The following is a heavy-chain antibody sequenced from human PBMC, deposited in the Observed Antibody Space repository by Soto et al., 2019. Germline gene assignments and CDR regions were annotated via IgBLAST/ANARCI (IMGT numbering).Heavy chain of an antibody. CDR1: GFTFVNYA. CDR3: AKGTSNGGWFNPFDY. V-gene: IGHV3-23*01. D-gene: IGHD6-19*01. J-gene: IGHJ4*02. Sequence: EVQLLESGGGLVQPGGSLRLSCAASGFTFVNYAMNWVRQAPGKGLEWVATLSGSGTSTYYADSVKGRFTISRDNSRNPVYLQMNSLRAEDTAVYYWAKGTSNGGWFNPFDYWGQGTLVTVSS. CDR2: LSGSGTST.